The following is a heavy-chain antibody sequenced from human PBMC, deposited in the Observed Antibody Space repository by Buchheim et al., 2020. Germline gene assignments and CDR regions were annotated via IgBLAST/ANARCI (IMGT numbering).Heavy chain of an antibody. CDR2: ISGSGGST. V-gene: IGHV3-23*04. J-gene: IGHJ5*02. CDR3: AKEVRDYDFWSGYSWFDP. D-gene: IGHD3-3*01. CDR1: GFTFSSYA. Sequence: VQLVESGGGVVQPGRSLRLSCAASGFTFSSYAMSWVRQAPGKGLEWVSAISGSGGSTYYADSVKGRFTISRDNSKNTLYLQMNSLRAEDTAVYYCAKEVRDYDFWSGYSWFDPWGQGTL.